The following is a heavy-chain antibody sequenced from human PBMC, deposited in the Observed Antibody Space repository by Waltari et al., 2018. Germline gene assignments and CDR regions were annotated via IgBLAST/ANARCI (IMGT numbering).Heavy chain of an antibody. Sequence: EVQLLESGGGLVRPGGSLRLSCEASGFTFSIYNMNWVRQAPGKGLEWVSSIGDGALFIYYSDSVKGRFTISRDNAKSSLYLQMNSLRAEDTALYYCARDGGWDAVDGSGVFDIWGQGTMVTVSS. CDR1: GFTFSIYN. J-gene: IGHJ3*02. CDR3: ARDGGWDAVDGSGVFDI. D-gene: IGHD6-19*01. CDR2: IGDGALFI. V-gene: IGHV3-21*02.